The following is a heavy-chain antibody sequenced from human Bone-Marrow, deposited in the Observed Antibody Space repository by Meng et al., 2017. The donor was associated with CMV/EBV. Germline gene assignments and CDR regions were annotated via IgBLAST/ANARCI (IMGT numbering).Heavy chain of an antibody. CDR1: GGSVSSGSYY. Sequence: SETLSLTCTVSGGSVSSGSYYWSWIRQPPGKGLEWIRYIYYSGSTNYNPSLKSRVTISVDTSKNQFSLKLSSVTAADTAVYYCARGIAAAESCLDYWGQGTLVTVSS. CDR3: ARGIAAAESCLDY. V-gene: IGHV4-61*01. J-gene: IGHJ4*02. D-gene: IGHD6-13*01. CDR2: IYYSGST.